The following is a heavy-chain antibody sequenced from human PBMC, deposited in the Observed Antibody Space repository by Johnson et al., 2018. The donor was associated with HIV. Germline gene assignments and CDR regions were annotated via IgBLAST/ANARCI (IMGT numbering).Heavy chain of an antibody. J-gene: IGHJ3*01. CDR2: ISFDGSNK. CDR1: GFIFNDYP. D-gene: IGHD3-3*01. V-gene: IGHV3-30*04. CDR3: ARDHDGL. Sequence: QVKLLESGGGLVQPGRSLRLSCAASGFIFNDYPMYWVRQPPGKGLEWVAVISFDGSNKYYADSVKGRFSISRDNSKNTLYLQMNSLRPEDTAVYYCARDHDGLWGQGTMVTVSS.